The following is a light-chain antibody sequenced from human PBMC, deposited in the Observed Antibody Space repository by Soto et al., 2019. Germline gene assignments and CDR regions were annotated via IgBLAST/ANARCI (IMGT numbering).Light chain of an antibody. Sequence: DIQVTQSPSTLSASVGDRVTITCWSSQSIGTWLAWYQQKPGKAPKLLIFDASTLESGVPSRFSGSGSGTDFPLTISSLQPDDFETYYCQHYSDASGAFGQGTKVDIK. J-gene: IGKJ1*01. CDR2: DAS. CDR1: QSIGTW. V-gene: IGKV1-5*01. CDR3: QHYSDASGA.